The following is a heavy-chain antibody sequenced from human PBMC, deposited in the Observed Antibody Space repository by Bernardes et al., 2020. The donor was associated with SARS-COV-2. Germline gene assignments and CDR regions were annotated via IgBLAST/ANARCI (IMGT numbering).Heavy chain of an antibody. CDR1: GFSFSDFD. V-gene: IGHV3-64*01. CDR2: ITSNGRGA. J-gene: IGHJ4*02. Sequence: GGSLRLSCAASGFSFSDFDMYWVRQAPGKGLEFVSGITSNGRGAYYANSVRDKFTISRDNSKNTLFLQMGNLRPDDTAVYFCARAYWFGELLSPDFFDYWGRGTLVTVSS. CDR3: ARAYWFGELLSPDFFDY. D-gene: IGHD3-10*01.